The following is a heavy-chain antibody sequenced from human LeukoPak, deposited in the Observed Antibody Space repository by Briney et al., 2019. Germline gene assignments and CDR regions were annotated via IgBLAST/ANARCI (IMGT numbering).Heavy chain of an antibody. CDR2: IIPIFGTA. CDR1: GGTFSSYA. J-gene: IGHJ4*02. D-gene: IGHD4-17*01. CDR3: ARDQSYGDYPLYYFDY. Sequence: ASVKVSGKASGGTFSSYAISWVRQAPGQGLEWMGGIIPIFGTANYAQKFQGRVTITADESTSTAYMELSSLRSEDTAVYYCARDQSYGDYPLYYFDYWGQGTLVTVSS. V-gene: IGHV1-69*01.